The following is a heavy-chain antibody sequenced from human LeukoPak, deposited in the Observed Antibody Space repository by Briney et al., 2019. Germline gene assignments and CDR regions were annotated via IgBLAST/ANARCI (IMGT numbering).Heavy chain of an antibody. Sequence: GRSLRLSCAASGFTFSSYGMHWVRQAPGKGLEWVAVIWYDGSNKYYADSAKGRFTVSRDNSKNTLYLQMNTLRAEDTAVYYCAKDPVNWGQDSGTFDIWGQGTMVTVSS. CDR2: IWYDGSNK. CDR1: GFTFSSYG. CDR3: AKDPVNWGQDSGTFDI. D-gene: IGHD3-16*01. J-gene: IGHJ3*02. V-gene: IGHV3-33*06.